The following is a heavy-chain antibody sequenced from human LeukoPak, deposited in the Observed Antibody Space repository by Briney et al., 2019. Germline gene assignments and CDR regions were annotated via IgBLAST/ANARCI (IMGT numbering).Heavy chain of an antibody. D-gene: IGHD6-19*01. CDR1: GYTFTGYY. V-gene: IGHV1-2*02. J-gene: IGHJ4*02. Sequence: ASVKVSCKASGYTFTGYYMHWVRQAPGQGLEWMGWINPNSGGTNYAQKFQGRVTMTRDTSISTAYMELSRLRSDDTAVYYCARVVIAVAAFDYWGQGTLVTVSS. CDR3: ARVVIAVAAFDY. CDR2: INPNSGGT.